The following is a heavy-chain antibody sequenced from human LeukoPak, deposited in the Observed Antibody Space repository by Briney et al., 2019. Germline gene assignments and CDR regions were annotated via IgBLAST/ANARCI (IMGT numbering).Heavy chain of an antibody. D-gene: IGHD3-10*01. CDR1: GGSISSYY. CDR3: ARSGSGSYKSSFDY. V-gene: IGHV4-59*06. J-gene: IGHJ4*02. Sequence: SETLSLTCTVSGGSISSYYWSWIRQPPGKGLEWIGYIYYSGSTYYNPSLKSRVTISVDTSKNQFSLKLSSVTAADTAVYYCARSGSGSYKSSFDYWGQGTLVTVSS. CDR2: IYYSGST.